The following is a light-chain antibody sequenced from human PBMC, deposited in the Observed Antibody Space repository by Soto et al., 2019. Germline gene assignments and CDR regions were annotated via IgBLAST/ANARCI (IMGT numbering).Light chain of an antibody. Sequence: DIQITQSPSSLSASVGDRVTITCRASQSISSYLNWYQQKPGKAPNLLIYTASSLESGVPSRFSGSGSGTDFTLTISSLQPEDFATYFCQQSYSRPRTFGHGTKLDIK. CDR3: QQSYSRPRT. CDR2: TAS. CDR1: QSISSY. V-gene: IGKV1-39*01. J-gene: IGKJ1*01.